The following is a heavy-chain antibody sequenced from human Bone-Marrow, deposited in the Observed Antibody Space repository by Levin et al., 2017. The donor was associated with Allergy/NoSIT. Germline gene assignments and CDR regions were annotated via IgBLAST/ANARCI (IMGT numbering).Heavy chain of an antibody. Sequence: TGGSLRLSCAASEFTFSNYAMNWVRQAPGKGLEWVSTISGSGTGTYYADSVKGRFTISRDNSKNTLFLQMNSLRAEDTAVYYCAKSYSSSSEFDYWGQGPLATVSS. V-gene: IGHV3-23*01. CDR1: EFTFSNYA. D-gene: IGHD6-6*01. CDR3: AKSYSSSSEFDY. J-gene: IGHJ4*02. CDR2: ISGSGTGT.